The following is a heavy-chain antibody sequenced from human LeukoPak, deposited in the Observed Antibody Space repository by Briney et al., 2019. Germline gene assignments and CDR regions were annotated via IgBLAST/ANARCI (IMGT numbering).Heavy chain of an antibody. CDR2: ISSSSSTI. CDR3: ARENIVVVPAAIVGAFDI. CDR1: GFTFSSYS. D-gene: IGHD2-2*02. J-gene: IGHJ3*02. V-gene: IGHV3-48*01. Sequence: GGSLRLSCAASGFTFSSYSMNWVRQAPGKGLKWVSYISSSSSTIYYADSVKGRFTISRDNAKNSLYLQMNSLRAEDTAVYYCARENIVVVPAAIVGAFDIWGQGTMVTVSS.